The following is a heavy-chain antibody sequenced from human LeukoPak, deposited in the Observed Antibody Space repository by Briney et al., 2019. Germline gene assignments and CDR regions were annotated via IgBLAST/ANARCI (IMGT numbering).Heavy chain of an antibody. J-gene: IGHJ4*02. CDR3: ARETHYYDSSGYRPIDY. V-gene: IGHV1-69*05. CDR1: GYTFTSYS. CDR2: IIPIFGTA. Sequence: GASVKVSCKASGYTFTSYSISWVRQAPGQGLEWMGRIIPIFGTANYAQKFQGRVTITTDESTSTAYMELSSLRSEDTAVYYCARETHYYDSSGYRPIDYWRQGTLVTVSS. D-gene: IGHD3-22*01.